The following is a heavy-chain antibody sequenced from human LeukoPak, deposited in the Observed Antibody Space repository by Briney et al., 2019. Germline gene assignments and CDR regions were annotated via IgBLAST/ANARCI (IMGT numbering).Heavy chain of an antibody. CDR3: ANEEYSYGYDY. CDR2: ISYDGSNK. Sequence: GGSLRLSCAASGFTFSSYSMNWVRQAPGKGLEWVAVISYDGSNKYYADSVKGRFTISRDNSKNTLYLQMNSLRAEDTAVYYCANEEYSYGYDYWGQGTLVTVSS. V-gene: IGHV3-30*18. J-gene: IGHJ4*02. D-gene: IGHD5-18*01. CDR1: GFTFSSYS.